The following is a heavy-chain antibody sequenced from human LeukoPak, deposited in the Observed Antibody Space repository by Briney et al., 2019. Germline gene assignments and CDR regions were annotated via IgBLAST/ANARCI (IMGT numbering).Heavy chain of an antibody. V-gene: IGHV4-4*07. CDR3: ARALLVTTSGYFYYYMDV. Sequence: SETLSLTCDVSGGPIRNFYWTWIRQPVGKEPEWIGRNSSGSTNYNPSLKSRLTLSVDMSKNQLSLRLRSVTAADTAVYYCARALLVTTSGYFYYYMDVWGTGTTVSVSS. J-gene: IGHJ6*03. CDR2: NSSGST. D-gene: IGHD2-8*02. CDR1: GGPIRNFY.